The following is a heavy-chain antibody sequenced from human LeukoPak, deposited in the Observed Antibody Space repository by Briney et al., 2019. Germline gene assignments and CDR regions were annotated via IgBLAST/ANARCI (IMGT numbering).Heavy chain of an antibody. V-gene: IGHV3-9*01. J-gene: IGHJ4*02. CDR3: AKEEGSGWYNFDY. Sequence: GGSLRLSCAASGFTFDDYAMHWVRQAPGKGLEWVSGISWNSGSIGYADSVKGRFTISRDNAENSLYLQMNSLRAEDTALYYCAKEEGSGWYNFDYWGQGTLVTVSS. D-gene: IGHD6-19*01. CDR1: GFTFDDYA. CDR2: ISWNSGSI.